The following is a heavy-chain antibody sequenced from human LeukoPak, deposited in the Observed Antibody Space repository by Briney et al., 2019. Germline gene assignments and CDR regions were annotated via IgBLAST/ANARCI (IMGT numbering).Heavy chain of an antibody. CDR2: IIPIFGTA. CDR3: ARDGIQGLDV. CDR1: GGTFSSYA. D-gene: IGHD5-18*01. Sequence: SVKVSCRASGGTFSSYAISWVRQAPGQGLERMGGIIPIFGTANYAQKFQGRVTITADKSTSTAYMELSSLRSEDTAVYYCARDGIQGLDVWGKGTTVTVSS. V-gene: IGHV1-69*06. J-gene: IGHJ6*04.